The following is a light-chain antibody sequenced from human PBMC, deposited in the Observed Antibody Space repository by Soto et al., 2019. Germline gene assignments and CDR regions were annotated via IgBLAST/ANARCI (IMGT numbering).Light chain of an antibody. J-gene: IGKJ2*01. CDR1: QSVNNNY. V-gene: IGKV3-20*01. Sequence: EVVLAQSPGTLSLSPGERATLSCRASQSVNNNYLAWYQQKPGQTPRLLIHGASRRATSVPDRFSGSGSGTDFTLTISKLDPEDFAVSYCHQYGTSPYTFGQGTRLEIK. CDR2: GAS. CDR3: HQYGTSPYT.